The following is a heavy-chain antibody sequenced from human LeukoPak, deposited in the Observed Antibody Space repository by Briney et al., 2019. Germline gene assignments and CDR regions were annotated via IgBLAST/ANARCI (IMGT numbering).Heavy chain of an antibody. CDR2: IYYSGST. CDR1: GGSISSSSYY. J-gene: IGHJ5*02. CDR3: ARGPGDSSGYYYVGWFDP. Sequence: PSETLSLTCTVSGGSISSSSYYWGWIRQPPGKGLEWIGSIYYSGSTYYNPSLKSRVTISVDTSKNQFSLKLSSVTAADTAVYYCARGPGDSSGYYYVGWFDPWGQGTLVTVSS. D-gene: IGHD3-22*01. V-gene: IGHV4-39*07.